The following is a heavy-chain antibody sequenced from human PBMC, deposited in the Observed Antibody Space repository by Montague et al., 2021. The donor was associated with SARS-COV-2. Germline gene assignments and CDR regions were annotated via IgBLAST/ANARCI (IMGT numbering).Heavy chain of an antibody. CDR3: ARGRTDVTVILVFVGASLYFDA. CDR1: GGSFSGHS. D-gene: IGHD3-22*01. V-gene: IGHV4-34*01. Sequence: SDTLSLTCAVYGGSFSGHSCTWIRQPPGKGLEWIGEINHSGGTNXNSSLKIRVTISVATSKNQYPLKLSPLTAADTAVYYCARGRTDVTVILVFVGASLYFDAWGQGALVTVSS. J-gene: IGHJ4*02. CDR2: INHSGGT.